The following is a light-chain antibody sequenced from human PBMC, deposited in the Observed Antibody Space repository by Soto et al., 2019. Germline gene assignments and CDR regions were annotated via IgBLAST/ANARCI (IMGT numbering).Light chain of an antibody. Sequence: EMVLTQSPTTLSLSPGERATLSCRASQSVRSSYLAWYQQKPGQAPRLLIYGASTRATGIPDRFSGSGSGTDFTLTISRLEPEDFAVYYCQQYGSSPWWTFGQGTKVEIK. CDR3: QQYGSSPWWT. V-gene: IGKV3-20*01. J-gene: IGKJ1*01. CDR1: QSVRSSY. CDR2: GAS.